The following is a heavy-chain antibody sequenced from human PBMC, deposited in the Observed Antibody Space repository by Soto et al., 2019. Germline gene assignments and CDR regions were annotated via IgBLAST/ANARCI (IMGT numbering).Heavy chain of an antibody. CDR1: GGSISSSSYY. CDR3: ARGPSGGGSRGYFDY. Sequence: SETLSLTCTVSGGSISSSSYYWGWIRQPPGKGLEWIGSIYYSGSTYYNPSLKSRVTISVDTSKNQFSLKLSSVTAADTAVYYCARGPSGGGSRGYFDYWGQGTLVTVSS. D-gene: IGHD2-15*01. CDR2: IYYSGST. J-gene: IGHJ4*02. V-gene: IGHV4-39*01.